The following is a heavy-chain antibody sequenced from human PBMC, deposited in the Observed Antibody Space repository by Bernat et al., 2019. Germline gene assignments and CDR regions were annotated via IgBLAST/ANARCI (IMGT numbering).Heavy chain of an antibody. D-gene: IGHD5/OR15-5a*01. Sequence: EVKLVESGGGLIQPGGSLRLSCAASGFTFSGDWMHWVRQVPGKGLVWVSRINGDGTITDYADSVKGRFTISSDNAKNSLYLQMNSLRVEDTALYSCVRSVSGAAGFFDYWGPGSLVTVSS. V-gene: IGHV3-74*01. J-gene: IGHJ4*02. CDR3: VRSVSGAAGFFDY. CDR2: INGDGTIT. CDR1: GFTFSGDW.